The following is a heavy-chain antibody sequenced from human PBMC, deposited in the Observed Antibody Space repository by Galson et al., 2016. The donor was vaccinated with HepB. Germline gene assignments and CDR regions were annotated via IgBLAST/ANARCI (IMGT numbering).Heavy chain of an antibody. CDR1: GFNLRIYG. CDR3: AGGPGHIEVLTASEEYFQY. Sequence: SLRLSCAASGFNLRIYGIHWVRQAPGKGLEWVADIWFDGAQTYDADSVKGRFTISRDNSSSMVYLQMSSLGAEDTAVYYCAGGPGHIEVLTASEEYFQYWGPGTLVTVSS. J-gene: IGHJ1*01. V-gene: IGHV3-33*01. CDR2: IWFDGAQT. D-gene: IGHD2-21*02.